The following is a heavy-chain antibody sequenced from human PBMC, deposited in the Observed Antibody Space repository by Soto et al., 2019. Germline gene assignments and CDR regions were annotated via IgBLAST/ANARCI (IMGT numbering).Heavy chain of an antibody. Sequence: QVQLVQSGAEVKKPGASVKVSCKASGYTFTGYYMHWVRQAPGQGLEWMGWINPNSGGTNYAQKFQGWVTMTRDTSISTAYMELSRVRSDDTAVYYCARDLNWNASPDQNWFDPWGQGTLVTVSS. D-gene: IGHD1-1*01. V-gene: IGHV1-2*04. CDR3: ARDLNWNASPDQNWFDP. J-gene: IGHJ5*02. CDR1: GYTFTGYY. CDR2: INPNSGGT.